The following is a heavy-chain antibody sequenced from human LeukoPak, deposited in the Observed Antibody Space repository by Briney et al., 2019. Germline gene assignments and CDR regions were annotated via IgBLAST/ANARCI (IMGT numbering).Heavy chain of an antibody. D-gene: IGHD3-10*01. V-gene: IGHV3-48*03. Sequence: GGSLRLSCAASGFTFNSYEMNWVRQAPGKGLEWVSYINSGGSAIYYADSVKGRFTISRDNSKNTLYLQMNSLRVEDTAVYYCAGSWFYRDYFEYWGQGTLVTVSS. CDR1: GFTFNSYE. CDR2: INSGGSAI. CDR3: AGSWFYRDYFEY. J-gene: IGHJ4*02.